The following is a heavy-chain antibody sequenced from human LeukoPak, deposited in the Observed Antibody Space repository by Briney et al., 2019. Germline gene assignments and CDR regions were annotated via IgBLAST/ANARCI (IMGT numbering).Heavy chain of an antibody. J-gene: IGHJ6*02. CDR1: GFTFNSYG. V-gene: IGHV3-64*01. Sequence: GGSLRLSCAASGFTFNSYGMHWVRQAPGKGLEYVSAISSNGGSTYYANSVKGRFTISRDNSKNTLYLQMGSLRAEDMAVYYCARARVSYYGMDVWGQGTTVTVSS. CDR2: ISSNGGST. CDR3: ARARVSYYGMDV.